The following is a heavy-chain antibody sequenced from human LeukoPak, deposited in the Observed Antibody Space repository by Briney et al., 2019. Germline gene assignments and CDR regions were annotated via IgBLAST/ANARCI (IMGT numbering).Heavy chain of an antibody. CDR1: GGSISSYY. V-gene: IGHV4-59*08. D-gene: IGHD1-26*01. CDR2: IYYSGST. Sequence: SETLSLACTVSGGSISSYYWSWIRQPPGKGLEWIGYIYYSGSTNYNPSLKSRVTISVDTSKNQFSLKLSFVTAADTAVYYCARVGNNWFDPWGQGTLVTVSS. J-gene: IGHJ5*02. CDR3: ARVGNNWFDP.